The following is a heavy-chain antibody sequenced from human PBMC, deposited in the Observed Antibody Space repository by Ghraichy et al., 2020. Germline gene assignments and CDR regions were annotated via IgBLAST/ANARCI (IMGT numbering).Heavy chain of an antibody. Sequence: SETLTPTCTVSGGSISSSRYFWAWIRQPPGKGLEWIGSINYSGSTYYSPSLRNRVTISVDTSKNQFSLNLSSVTAADTAVYYCAREDLVGEAHPFDLWGHVTMVTVSS. D-gene: IGHD2-15*01. CDR3: AREDLVGEAHPFDL. J-gene: IGHJ3*01. CDR1: GGSISSSRYF. V-gene: IGHV4-39*01. CDR2: INYSGST.